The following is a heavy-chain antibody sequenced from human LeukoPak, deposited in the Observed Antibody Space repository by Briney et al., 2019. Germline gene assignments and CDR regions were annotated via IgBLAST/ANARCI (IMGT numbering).Heavy chain of an antibody. D-gene: IGHD3-3*01. V-gene: IGHV3-23*01. CDR3: AKVWSITIFGVGDY. J-gene: IGHJ4*02. CDR1: GFTFSSYA. Sequence: AGGSLRLSCAASGFTFSSYAMSWVRQAPGKGLEWVSAISGSGGSTYYADSVKGRFTIPRDNSKNTLYLQMNSLRAEDTAVYYCAKVWSITIFGVGDYWGQGTLVTVSS. CDR2: ISGSGGST.